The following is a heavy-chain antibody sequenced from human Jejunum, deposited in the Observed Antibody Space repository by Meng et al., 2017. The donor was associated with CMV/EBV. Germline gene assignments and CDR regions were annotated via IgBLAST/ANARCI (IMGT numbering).Heavy chain of an antibody. Sequence: CSVSGWAFRCFFLDWIRQPPGKGLEWIGEINQSGSTNYTPSLKSRVTISVDTSKNQFSLRLDSVTAADTAVYYCARVGGYRNNWFDPWGQGTLVTVSS. CDR2: INQSGST. CDR1: GWAFRCFF. J-gene: IGHJ5*02. CDR3: ARVGGYRNNWFDP. D-gene: IGHD5-24*01. V-gene: IGHV4-34*01.